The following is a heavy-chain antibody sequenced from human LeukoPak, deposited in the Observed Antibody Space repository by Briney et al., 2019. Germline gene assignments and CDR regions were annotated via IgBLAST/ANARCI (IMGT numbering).Heavy chain of an antibody. CDR1: GFIFSTYS. Sequence: GGSLRLSCAASGFIFSTYSINWVRQAPGKGLEWVSHISSSSSSIYYADSVKGRFSISRDNAKNSLYLQMSSLGAEDTAVYYCAREVYSSSRPADAFDIWGQGTVVTVSS. CDR3: AREVYSSSRPADAFDI. V-gene: IGHV3-48*01. J-gene: IGHJ3*02. D-gene: IGHD6-13*01. CDR2: ISSSSSSI.